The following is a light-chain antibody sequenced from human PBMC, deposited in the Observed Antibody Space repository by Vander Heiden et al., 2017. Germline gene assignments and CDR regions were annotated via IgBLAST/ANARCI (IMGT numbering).Light chain of an antibody. CDR1: RSNIGSNY. CDR2: RNN. V-gene: IGLV1-47*01. Sequence: QSVLTQPPSASGTPGQRVTISCSGSRSNIGSNYVYWYQQRPGTAPKLLIYRNNQRPSGVPDRFSGSKSGTSASLAISGLRSEDEADYYCAAWDDSLSGRVFGTGTKVTVL. CDR3: AAWDDSLSGRV. J-gene: IGLJ1*01.